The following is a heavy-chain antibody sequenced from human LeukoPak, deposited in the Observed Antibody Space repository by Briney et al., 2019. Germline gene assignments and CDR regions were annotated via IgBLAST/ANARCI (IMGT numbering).Heavy chain of an antibody. CDR2: IRYDGSNK. V-gene: IGHV3-30*02. J-gene: IGHJ4*02. Sequence: GGSLRLSCAASGFTFSSYGMHWVRQAPGKGLEWVAFIRYDGSNKYYADSVKGRFTISRDNSKNTLYLQMNSLRAEDTAVYYCAKRIYSNHLGGFDYWGQGTLVTVSS. D-gene: IGHD4-11*01. CDR3: AKRIYSNHLGGFDY. CDR1: GFTFSSYG.